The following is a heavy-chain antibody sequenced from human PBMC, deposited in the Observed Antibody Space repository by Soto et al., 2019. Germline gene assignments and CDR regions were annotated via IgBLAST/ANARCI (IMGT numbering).Heavy chain of an antibody. D-gene: IGHD4-17*01. V-gene: IGHV1-69*02. CDR3: ARVSEMGTVTEGFYYYMDV. CDR2: IIPILNIA. J-gene: IGHJ6*03. CDR1: GGTFSNYT. Sequence: QVQLVQSGAEVKKPGSSVKVSCKASGGTFSNYTISWVRQAPGQGLEWTGRIIPILNIANYAQKFQGRVTITADKSTTTAYMELSSLRSEDTAVYYCARVSEMGTVTEGFYYYMDVWGKGTTVTVSS.